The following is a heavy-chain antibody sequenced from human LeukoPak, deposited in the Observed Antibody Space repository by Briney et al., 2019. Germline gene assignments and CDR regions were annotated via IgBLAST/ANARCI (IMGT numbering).Heavy chain of an antibody. CDR2: IYTSGST. Sequence: NPSETLSLTCTVSGGSISSYYWSWLRHPPGKGLEWIGRIYTSGSTNYNPSLKSRVTMSVDTSKNQFSLKLSSVTAADTAVYYCAGYYYYYYGMDVWGQGTTVTVSS. J-gene: IGHJ6*02. CDR3: AGYYYYYYGMDV. CDR1: GGSISSYY. V-gene: IGHV4-4*07.